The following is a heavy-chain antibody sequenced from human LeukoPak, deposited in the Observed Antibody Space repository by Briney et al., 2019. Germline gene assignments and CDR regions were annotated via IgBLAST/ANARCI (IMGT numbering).Heavy chain of an antibody. Sequence: SETLSLTCTVSGGSISSSSYYWGWIRQPPGKGLEWIGSIYYSGSTYYNPSLKSRVTISVDTSKNQFSLKLSSVTAADTAVYYCARGRPTANLALPKKVYYYMDVWGKGTTVTVSS. CDR3: ARGRPTANLALPKKVYYYMDV. V-gene: IGHV4-39*07. D-gene: IGHD5-18*01. CDR2: IYYSGST. CDR1: GGSISSSSYY. J-gene: IGHJ6*03.